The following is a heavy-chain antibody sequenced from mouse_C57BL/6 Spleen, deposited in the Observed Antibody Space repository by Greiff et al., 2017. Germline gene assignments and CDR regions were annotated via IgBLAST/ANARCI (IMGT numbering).Heavy chain of an antibody. V-gene: IGHV1-69*01. CDR1: GYTFTSYW. D-gene: IGHD4-1*02. CDR3: ARRTFQLAFDY. J-gene: IGHJ2*01. Sequence: QVQLQQSGAELVMPGASVKLSCKASGYTFTSYWMHWVKQRPGQGLEWIGEIDPSDSYTNYTQKFKGKSTLTVDKSSSTAYMQLSSLTSEDSAGYYCARRTFQLAFDYWGQGTTLTVSS. CDR2: IDPSDSYT.